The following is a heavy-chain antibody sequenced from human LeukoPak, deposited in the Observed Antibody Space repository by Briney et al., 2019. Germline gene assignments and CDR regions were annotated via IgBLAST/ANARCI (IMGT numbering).Heavy chain of an antibody. Sequence: ASVKVSCKASGYTFTSYDINWVRQATGQGLEWMGWMNPNSGNTGYAQKFQGRVTITRDTSISTAYMELSSLRSEDTAVYYCASSKSGSYLNYFDYWGQGTLVTVSS. CDR3: ASSKSGSYLNYFDY. J-gene: IGHJ4*02. CDR1: GYTFTSYD. V-gene: IGHV1-8*01. D-gene: IGHD1-26*01. CDR2: MNPNSGNT.